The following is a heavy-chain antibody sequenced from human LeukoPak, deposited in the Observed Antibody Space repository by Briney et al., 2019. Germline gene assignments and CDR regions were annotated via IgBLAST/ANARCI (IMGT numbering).Heavy chain of an antibody. V-gene: IGHV3-15*01. J-gene: IGHJ4*02. CDR3: TTGTAGTGSWRYFDY. CDR1: GFTFSNAW. CDR2: IKSKTDGGTT. Sequence: PGGSLRLSGAASGFTFSNAWMSWVRQAPGKGLEWVGRIKSKTDGGTTDYAAPVKGRFTISRGDSKNTLYLQMDSLKTKDTAVYYCTTGTAGTGSWRYFDYWGQGTLVTVSS. D-gene: IGHD6-19*01.